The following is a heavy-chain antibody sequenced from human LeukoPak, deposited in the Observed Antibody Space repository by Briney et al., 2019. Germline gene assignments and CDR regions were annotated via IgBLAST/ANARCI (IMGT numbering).Heavy chain of an antibody. V-gene: IGHV4-39*07. D-gene: IGHD6-19*01. J-gene: IGHJ4*02. CDR1: GGSISSSSYY. CDR2: IYYSGST. CDR3: ARDSSGWYETPYYFDY. Sequence: SETLSLTCTVSGGSISSSSYYWGWIRQPPGKGLEWIGSIYYSGSTYYNPSLKSRVTISVGTSKNQFSLKLSSVTAADTAVYYCARDSSGWYETPYYFDYWGQGTLVTVSS.